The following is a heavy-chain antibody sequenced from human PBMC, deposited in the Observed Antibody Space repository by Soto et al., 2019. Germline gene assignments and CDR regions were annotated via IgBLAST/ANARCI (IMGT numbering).Heavy chain of an antibody. V-gene: IGHV3-33*01. CDR1: GFTFSSYG. CDR2: IWYDGSNK. J-gene: IGHJ5*02. Sequence: GGSLRLSCAASGFTFSSYGMHWVRQAPGKGLEWVAVIWYDGSNKYYADSVKGRFTISRDNAKNTLYLQMNSLGAEDTAVYYCAREVTGTYGWFDPWGQGTLVTVFS. D-gene: IGHD6-19*01. CDR3: AREVTGTYGWFDP.